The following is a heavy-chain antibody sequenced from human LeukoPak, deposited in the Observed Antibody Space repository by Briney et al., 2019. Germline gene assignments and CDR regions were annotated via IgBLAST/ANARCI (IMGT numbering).Heavy chain of an antibody. V-gene: IGHV1-69*13. CDR3: ARDGGYCSSTSCST. Sequence: ASVKVSCKASGGTFSSYAISWVRQAPGQGLEWMGGIIPIFGTANYAQKFQGRVTTTADESTSTAYMELSSLRSEDTAVYYCARDGGYCSSTSCSTWGQGTLVTVSS. J-gene: IGHJ5*02. CDR2: IIPIFGTA. CDR1: GGTFSSYA. D-gene: IGHD2-2*01.